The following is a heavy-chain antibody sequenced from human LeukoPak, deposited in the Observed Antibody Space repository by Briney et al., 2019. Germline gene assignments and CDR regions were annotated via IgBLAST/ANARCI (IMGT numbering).Heavy chain of an antibody. D-gene: IGHD3-10*01. CDR2: ISGSGGST. CDR1: GFTFSSYA. V-gene: IGHV3-23*01. Sequence: PGGSLRLSCAASGFTFSSYAMSWVRQAPGKGLEWVSAISGSGGSTYYADSVKGRFTISRDNSKNTLYLQMNSLRAEDTAVYHCAKAPMVQGVISGIDYWGQGTLVTVSS. CDR3: AKAPMVQGVISGIDY. J-gene: IGHJ4*02.